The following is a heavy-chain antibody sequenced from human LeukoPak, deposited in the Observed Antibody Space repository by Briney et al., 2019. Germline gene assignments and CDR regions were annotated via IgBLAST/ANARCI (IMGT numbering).Heavy chain of an antibody. CDR3: ARRRDSSGYHFDY. CDR1: GFTFSSYW. V-gene: IGHV3-48*04. CDR2: ITTTGSTI. D-gene: IGHD3-22*01. J-gene: IGHJ4*02. Sequence: GGSLRLPCAASGFTFSSYWMSWVRQAPGKGLEWIAYITTTGSTIFYADSVKGRFSISRDNTKNSLYLQMNSLRAEDTAVYYCARRRDSSGYHFDYWGQGVLVTVSS.